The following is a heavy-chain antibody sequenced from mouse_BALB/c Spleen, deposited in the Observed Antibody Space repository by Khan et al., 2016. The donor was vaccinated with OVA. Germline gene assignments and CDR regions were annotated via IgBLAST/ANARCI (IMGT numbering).Heavy chain of an antibody. Sequence: EVQLQQSGPELMKPGASVKISCKASGYSFTTYYIHWVIQSHGKSLEWIGFIDPFSGGTTYNQKFKGKATLTEDKSSSTAYIHLSNLTSEDSAVYYCTRHGYVAWFTYWGQGTLVTVSA. CDR3: TRHGYVAWFTY. CDR2: IDPFSGGT. J-gene: IGHJ3*01. V-gene: IGHV1S135*01. CDR1: GYSFTTYY. D-gene: IGHD2-2*01.